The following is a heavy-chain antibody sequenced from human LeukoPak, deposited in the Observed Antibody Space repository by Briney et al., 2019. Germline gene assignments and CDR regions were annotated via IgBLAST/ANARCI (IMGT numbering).Heavy chain of an antibody. CDR3: AIRKFHISGWSHLDY. J-gene: IGHJ4*02. D-gene: IGHD6-19*01. CDR2: ISGSGTTT. CDR1: GFSFNSYV. V-gene: IGHV3-23*01. Sequence: PGGSLRLSCAASGFSFNSYVMTWVRQTPGKGLEWVSAISGSGTTTYYADSVKGRFTISRDNSKNTLYLQMNSLRAEDTAVYYCAIRKFHISGWSHLDYWGLGTLVIVSS.